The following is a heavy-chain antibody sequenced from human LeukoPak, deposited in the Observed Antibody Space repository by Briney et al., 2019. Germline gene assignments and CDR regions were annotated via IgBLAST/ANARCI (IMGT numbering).Heavy chain of an antibody. CDR1: GFTFSSYE. CDR2: ISSSGSTI. Sequence: PGGSLRLSCAASGFTFSSYEMNWVRQAPGKGLEWVSYISSSGSTIYYADSVRGRFTISRDNAKNSLYLQMNSLRAEDTAVYYCARGYSSSCYRYYYYYGMDVWGQGTTVTVSS. D-gene: IGHD6-13*01. V-gene: IGHV3-48*03. CDR3: ARGYSSSCYRYYYYYGMDV. J-gene: IGHJ6*02.